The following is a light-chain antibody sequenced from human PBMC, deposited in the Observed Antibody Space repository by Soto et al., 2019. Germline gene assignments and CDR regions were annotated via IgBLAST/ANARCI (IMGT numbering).Light chain of an antibody. CDR3: QQSYSTPLT. J-gene: IGKJ4*01. Sequence: DIQMTQSPSSLSASVGDRVTITCRASQSISSYLNCYQQKPWKAPKLLIYAASSLQSGVPSRFSGSGSGTDFTLTISSLQPEDFATYYCQQSYSTPLTFGGGNKVEIK. CDR1: QSISSY. CDR2: AAS. V-gene: IGKV1-39*01.